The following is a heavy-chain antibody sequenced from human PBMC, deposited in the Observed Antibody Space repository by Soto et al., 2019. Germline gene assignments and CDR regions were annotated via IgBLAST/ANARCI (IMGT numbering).Heavy chain of an antibody. CDR2: ISPANGRS. CDR3: ARLPADDRRNSGATDGTLYYFLYMDL. Sequence: QAQLLQSGGEVRQPGASVTVSCKASGYSFTSYGIVWVRQAPGQGFEWMGWISPANGRSDYGSNFQGARTVTTATSTDTDYIQLRSLRPDDTATYFCARLPADDRRNSGATDGTLYYFLYMDLWGGGTTITVSP. D-gene: IGHD1-26*01. V-gene: IGHV1-18*01. J-gene: IGHJ6*01. CDR1: GYSFTSYG.